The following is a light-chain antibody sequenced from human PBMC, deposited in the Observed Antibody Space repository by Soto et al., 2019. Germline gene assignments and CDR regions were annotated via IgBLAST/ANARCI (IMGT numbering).Light chain of an antibody. CDR1: NIGSES. CDR2: YDS. Sequence: SYELTQPPSVSVAPGKTAAITCGGNNIGSESVHWYQQRPGQAPVLVVYYDSDRPSGIPERFSGSNSGNTATLSIGRVEAGDEADYYCQVWDSSSDHVVFGGGTKLTVL. CDR3: QVWDSSSDHVV. J-gene: IGLJ2*01. V-gene: IGLV3-21*04.